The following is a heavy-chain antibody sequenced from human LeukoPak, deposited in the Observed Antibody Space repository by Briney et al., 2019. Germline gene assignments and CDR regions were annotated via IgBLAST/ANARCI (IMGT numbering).Heavy chain of an antibody. D-gene: IGHD6-19*01. Sequence: PGGSLRLSCAASGFTFSSYGMHWGRQAPGKGVEGVAFIRYDGSNKYYADSVKGRFTISRDNSKNTLYLQMNSLRAEDTAVYYCAKLISPNSSGWYGFDYWGQGTLVTVSS. V-gene: IGHV3-30*02. CDR3: AKLISPNSSGWYGFDY. CDR1: GFTFSSYG. J-gene: IGHJ4*02. CDR2: IRYDGSNK.